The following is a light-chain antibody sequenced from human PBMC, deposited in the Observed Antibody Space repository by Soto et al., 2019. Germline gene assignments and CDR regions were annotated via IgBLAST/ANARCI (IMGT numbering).Light chain of an antibody. CDR3: MKGTHGPPT. J-gene: IGKJ1*01. CDR1: QGLVFSDGNTY. Sequence: DVVLTQSPLFLPVTLGQPASISCRSSQGLVFSDGNTYLSWFHQRPGQSPRRLIYKISNRDSGVPERRGGSGSGLDFSLITSGGGAEVVGFYYCMKGTHGPPTCGRGTKGKIK. V-gene: IGKV2-30*01. CDR2: KIS.